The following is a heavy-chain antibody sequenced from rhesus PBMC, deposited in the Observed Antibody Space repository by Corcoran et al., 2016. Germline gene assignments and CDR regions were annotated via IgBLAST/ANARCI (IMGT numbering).Heavy chain of an antibody. CDR2: IAGNSART. CDR3: SRGSYGNYEDY. V-gene: IGHV4-73*01. CDR1: GASIRGYYY. Sequence: QVNLQQWGEGLVKPSETLSLTCAVYGASIRGYYYWTWIRQAPGKGLEWIGNIAGNSARTYYNPSLKNRVTISKDTSKNQLSLKLSSVTAADTAVYYCSRGSYGNYEDYWGQGVLVTVSS. J-gene: IGHJ4*01. D-gene: IGHD4-17*01.